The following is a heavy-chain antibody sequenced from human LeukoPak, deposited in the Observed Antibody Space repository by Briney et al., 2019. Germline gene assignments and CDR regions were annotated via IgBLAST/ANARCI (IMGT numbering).Heavy chain of an antibody. V-gene: IGHV1-69-2*01. Sequence: ATVKISCKASGNTFSDFYIHWVRQTPDKGLEWMGRVDREDGESVYAEKWQGRVTMTADPSTDTGHMELSSLTFDDTAVYYCATSIGAFFPDKWGQGTLVTVSS. J-gene: IGHJ4*02. D-gene: IGHD2/OR15-2a*01. CDR3: ATSIGAFFPDK. CDR1: GNTFSDFY. CDR2: VDREDGES.